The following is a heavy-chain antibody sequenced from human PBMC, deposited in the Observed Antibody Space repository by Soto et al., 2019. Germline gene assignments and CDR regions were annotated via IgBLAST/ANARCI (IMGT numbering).Heavy chain of an antibody. D-gene: IGHD5-12*01. J-gene: IGHJ4*02. CDR1: GFTFSDYY. V-gene: IGHV3-11*06. CDR3: ARESNRVAKCDFDY. CDR2: ISSSGSYT. Sequence: QVQMVESGGGLVKPGGSLRLSCAASGFTFSDYYMSWLRQAPGKGLEWVSYISSSGSYTDYADSVKGRFTISRANAKNSLYLQMNSLRAEDTAVYYCARESNRVAKCDFDYWGQGTLVTVSS.